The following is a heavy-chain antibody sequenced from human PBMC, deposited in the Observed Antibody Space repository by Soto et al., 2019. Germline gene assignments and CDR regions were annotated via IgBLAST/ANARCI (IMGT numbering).Heavy chain of an antibody. V-gene: IGHV4-34*01. D-gene: IGHD2-15*01. CDR3: ARAPFVAAYFDY. J-gene: IGHJ4*02. Sequence: SETLSLTCAVYGGSFSGYYWSWIRQPPGKGLEWIGEINHSGSTNYNPSLKSRVTISVDTSKNQFSLKLSSVTAADTAVYYCARAPFVAAYFDYWGQGTLVTVSS. CDR1: GGSFSGYY. CDR2: INHSGST.